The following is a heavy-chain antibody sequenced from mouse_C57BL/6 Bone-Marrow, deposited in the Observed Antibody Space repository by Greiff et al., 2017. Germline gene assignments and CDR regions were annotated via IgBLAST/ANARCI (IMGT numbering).Heavy chain of an antibody. CDR2: IYPGGGDT. CDR1: GYAFSSYW. V-gene: IGHV1-80*01. Sequence: VQLQQSGAELVKPGASVKISCKASGYAFSSYWMTWVKQRPGKGLEWIGQIYPGGGDTNYNGKFKGKDTLTADKSSSPAYMQLSSLTAEDSAVYFCARGYCDVWGTGTTVTVSA. CDR3: ARGYCDV. J-gene: IGHJ1*03.